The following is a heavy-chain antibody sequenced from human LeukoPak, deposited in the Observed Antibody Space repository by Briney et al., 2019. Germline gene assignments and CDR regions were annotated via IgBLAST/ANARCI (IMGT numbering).Heavy chain of an antibody. J-gene: IGHJ4*02. CDR3: ARDSTWYYFDY. D-gene: IGHD2-8*02. V-gene: IGHV1-2*02. CDR2: INPGSGAT. CDR1: GYTLTGYNY. Sequence: ASLKVSCKASGYTLTGYNYIHWVRQAPGQGLEWMGWINPGSGATKYAQNFQGRVTMTRDTSLTTAYLELNRLTSDDTAVYYCARDSTWYYFDYWGQGTLVTVSS.